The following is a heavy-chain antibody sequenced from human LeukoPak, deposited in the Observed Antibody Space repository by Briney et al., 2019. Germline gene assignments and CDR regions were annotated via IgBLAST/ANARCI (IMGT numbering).Heavy chain of an antibody. CDR1: GFTVSSNY. CDR2: IYSGGST. CDR3: ARAATTGDAFDI. Sequence: GGSLRLSCAASGFTVSSNYMSWVRQAPGKGLEWVSVIYSGGSTYYADSVKGRFTISRDNSKNTLYLQMNSLGAEDTAVYYSARAATTGDAFDIWGQGTMVTVSS. J-gene: IGHJ3*02. D-gene: IGHD5-12*01. V-gene: IGHV3-66*01.